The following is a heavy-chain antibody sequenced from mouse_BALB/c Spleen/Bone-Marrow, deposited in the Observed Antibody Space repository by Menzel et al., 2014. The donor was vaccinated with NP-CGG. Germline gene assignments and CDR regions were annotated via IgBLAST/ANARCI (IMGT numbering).Heavy chain of an antibody. V-gene: IGHV2-2*01. Sequence: QVQLKDSGPGLVQPSQSLSIPCTVSGFSLTSDGIHWVRQSPRKGLEWLGVIWSGGSTDYNEAFISRLNISKDNSKSQVFFTMNSLQADDTAIYYCARNGHYYAMDFWGQGTSVTVSS. CDR3: ARNGHYYAMDF. CDR1: GFSLTSDG. CDR2: IWSGGST. J-gene: IGHJ4*01.